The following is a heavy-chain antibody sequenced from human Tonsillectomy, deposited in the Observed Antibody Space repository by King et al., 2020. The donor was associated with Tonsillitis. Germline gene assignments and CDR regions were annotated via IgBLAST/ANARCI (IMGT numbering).Heavy chain of an antibody. V-gene: IGHV3-74*01. CDR2: IKSDGSST. J-gene: IGHJ3*02. D-gene: IGHD1/OR15-1a*01. CDR3: TRVRTVGFDAFDI. CDR1: GFTFSSYW. Sequence: VQLVESGGGLVQPGGSLRLSCAASGFTFSSYWMHWVRQAPGKGLVWVSRIKSDGSSTSYADSVKGRFTISRDNAKNTLYRQMNSLRAEDTAVYYCTRVRTVGFDAFDIWGQGTMVTVSS.